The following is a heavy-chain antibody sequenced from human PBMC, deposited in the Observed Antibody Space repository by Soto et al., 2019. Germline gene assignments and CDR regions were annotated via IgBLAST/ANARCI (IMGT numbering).Heavy chain of an antibody. Sequence: ASVKVSCKASGYTFTGYYMHWVRQAPGQGLEWMGWINPNSGGTNYAQKFQGWVTMTRDTSISTAYMELSRRRSDEMAVYYCARSTPYCSGGSCYTNWYFDLWGRGTLGTVSS. CDR2: INPNSGGT. D-gene: IGHD2-15*01. V-gene: IGHV1-2*04. CDR3: ARSTPYCSGGSCYTNWYFDL. CDR1: GYTFTGYY. J-gene: IGHJ2*01.